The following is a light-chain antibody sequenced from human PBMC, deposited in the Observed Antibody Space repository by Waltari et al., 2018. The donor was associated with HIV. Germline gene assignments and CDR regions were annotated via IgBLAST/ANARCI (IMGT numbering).Light chain of an antibody. Sequence: QSALTQPASVSGSTGQSITISCTGTSSDFGSYNLVSWYQQHPGKAPTLMIYEVSKRPSGVSDRFSGSKSGNPASLTISGLQAEDEADYHCCSYAGSGGPVVFGGGTKLTVL. J-gene: IGLJ2*01. CDR3: CSYAGSGGPVV. CDR2: EVS. V-gene: IGLV2-23*02. CDR1: SSDFGSYNL.